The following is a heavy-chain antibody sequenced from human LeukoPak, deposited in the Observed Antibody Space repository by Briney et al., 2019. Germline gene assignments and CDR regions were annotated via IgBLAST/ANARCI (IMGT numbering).Heavy chain of an antibody. Sequence: PSETPSLTCAVYGGSFSGYYWSWIRQPPGKGLEWIGEINHGGSTNYNPSLKSRVTISLDPSKNQHSLKLSSVTAADTALYYWARVSFESSWLDPSGEGTPVTVSS. V-gene: IGHV4-34*01. CDR3: ARVSFESSWLDP. CDR2: INHGGST. J-gene: IGHJ5*02. CDR1: GGSFSGYY.